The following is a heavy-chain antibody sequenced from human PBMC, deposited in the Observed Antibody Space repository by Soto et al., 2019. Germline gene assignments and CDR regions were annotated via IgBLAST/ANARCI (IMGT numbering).Heavy chain of an antibody. CDR3: ARLGSGTYFYYYMDV. Sequence: SETLSLTCTVSGGSISSGGDYWSWIRQHPGKGLEWIGYIYYSGSTYYNPSLKSRVTISVDTSKNQFSLKLSSVTAADTAVYYCARLGSGTYFYYYMDVWGKGTTVTVSS. CDR2: IYYSGST. V-gene: IGHV4-31*03. CDR1: GGSISSGGDY. J-gene: IGHJ6*03. D-gene: IGHD3-10*01.